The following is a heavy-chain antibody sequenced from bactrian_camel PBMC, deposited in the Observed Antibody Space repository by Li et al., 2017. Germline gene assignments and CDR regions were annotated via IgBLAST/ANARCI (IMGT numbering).Heavy chain of an antibody. J-gene: IGHJ6*01. V-gene: IGHV3S6*01. CDR2: IYADTTRYTSTGT. CDR1: GVTFSDNC. CDR3: TKLVYGWSDFGY. D-gene: IGHD5*01. Sequence: HVQLVESGGGSVQAGGSLRLSCVVSGVTFSDNCMAWFRQPPGQEREGVAGIYADTTRYTSTGTYYTDSLKGRFTISRDNAKNTLYLQLNSLRIEDTAIYYCTKLVYGWSDFGYWGQGTQVTVS.